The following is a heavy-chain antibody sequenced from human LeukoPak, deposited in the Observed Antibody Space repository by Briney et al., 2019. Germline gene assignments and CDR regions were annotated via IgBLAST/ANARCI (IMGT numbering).Heavy chain of an antibody. CDR1: GLTFSNYW. D-gene: IGHD3-10*01. V-gene: IGHV3-15*01. CDR3: ATGARGRD. CDR2: AKSKTDGGTT. Sequence: GGSLRLSCVVSGLTFSNYWMSWVRQAPGKGLEWVGRAKSKTDGGTTEYAAPVKGRFTISRDDSKNTLHLEMNSLKTEDTGVYYCATGARGRDWGQGTLVTVSS. J-gene: IGHJ4*02.